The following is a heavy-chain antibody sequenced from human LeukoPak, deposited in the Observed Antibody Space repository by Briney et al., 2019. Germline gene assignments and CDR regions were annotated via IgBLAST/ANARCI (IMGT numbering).Heavy chain of an antibody. Sequence: GGSLRLSCAASGFTFDDYGMSWVRQVPGRGLEWVSAINWNGGSTGYADSVKGRFTISRDNSENTLYLQMNSLRAEDTAVYYCARDYSGWLQSDAFDIWGQGTMVTVSS. J-gene: IGHJ3*02. D-gene: IGHD5-24*01. CDR1: GFTFDDYG. V-gene: IGHV3-20*04. CDR3: ARDYSGWLQSDAFDI. CDR2: INWNGGST.